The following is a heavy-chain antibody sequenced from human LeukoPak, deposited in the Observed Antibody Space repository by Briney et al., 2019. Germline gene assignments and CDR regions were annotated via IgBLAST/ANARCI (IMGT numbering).Heavy chain of an antibody. V-gene: IGHV3-33*01. Sequence: PGGSLRLSCAASGFTFSSYGMHWVRQAPGKGLEWVAVMWYDGSNKYYADSVKGRFTISRDNSKNTLYLQMNSLRAEDTAVYYCARDRGLGNFDYWGQGTLVTVSS. J-gene: IGHJ4*02. D-gene: IGHD3-10*01. CDR1: GFTFSSYG. CDR2: MWYDGSNK. CDR3: ARDRGLGNFDY.